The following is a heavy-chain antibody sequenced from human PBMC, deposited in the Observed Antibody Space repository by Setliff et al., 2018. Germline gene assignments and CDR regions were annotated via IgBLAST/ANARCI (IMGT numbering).Heavy chain of an antibody. J-gene: IGHJ4*02. D-gene: IGHD4-4*01. V-gene: IGHV4-61*09. CDR2: IYTSGST. CDR3: ASYRQDVNY. CDR1: GGSISSGIYY. Sequence: SETLSLTCTVSGGSISSGIYYWSWIRQPAGKGLEWIEHIYTSGSTNYNPSLKSRVTISVDTSKNQFSLKLSSVTAADTAVYYCASYRQDVNYWGQGTLVTVSS.